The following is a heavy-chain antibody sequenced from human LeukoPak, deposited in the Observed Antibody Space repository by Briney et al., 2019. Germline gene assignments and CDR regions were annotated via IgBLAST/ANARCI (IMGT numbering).Heavy chain of an antibody. V-gene: IGHV3-21*01. CDR1: GFTFSSYS. J-gene: IGHJ4*02. Sequence: GGSLRLSCAASGFTFSSYSMNWVRQAPGKGLEWVSSISSSSSYIYYADSVKGRFTISRDSSKNTLYLQMNSLRAEDTAVYYCARVVARFLEWLPFDYWGQGTLVTVSS. CDR3: ARVVARFLEWLPFDY. D-gene: IGHD3-3*01. CDR2: ISSSSSYI.